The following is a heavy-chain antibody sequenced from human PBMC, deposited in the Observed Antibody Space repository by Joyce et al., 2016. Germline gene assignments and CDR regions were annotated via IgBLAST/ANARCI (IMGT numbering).Heavy chain of an antibody. Sequence: EVQLVEAGGALVQSGGSLRLSCAASGFTFSAYEIHWVRQTTGEGLEWVSAIGTAGDPYYAVSGKSRFTIARENAKSSLFLQMNSLRAEDTAVYYCARERGGGMSAFDIWGQGTMVTVSS. D-gene: IGHD3-16*01. CDR3: ARERGGGMSAFDI. CDR1: GFTFSAYE. V-gene: IGHV3-13*05. J-gene: IGHJ3*02. CDR2: IGTAGDP.